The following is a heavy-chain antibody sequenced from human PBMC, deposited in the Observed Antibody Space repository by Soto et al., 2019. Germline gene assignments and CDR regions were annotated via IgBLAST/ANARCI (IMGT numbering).Heavy chain of an antibody. Sequence: SETLSLTCTVSGGSISSGGYDWSWIRQHPGKGLEWIGYIYYSGSTYYNPSLKSRVTISVDTSKNQFSLKLSSVTAADTAVYYCARGDYSNYVDYWGQGTLVTVSS. CDR1: GGSISSGGYD. V-gene: IGHV4-31*03. CDR2: IYYSGST. D-gene: IGHD4-4*01. CDR3: ARGDYSNYVDY. J-gene: IGHJ4*02.